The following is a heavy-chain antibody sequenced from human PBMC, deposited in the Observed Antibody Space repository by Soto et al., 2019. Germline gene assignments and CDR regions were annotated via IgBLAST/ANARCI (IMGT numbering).Heavy chain of an antibody. V-gene: IGHV3-23*01. CDR2: ISGSGGST. J-gene: IGHJ6*03. D-gene: IGHD2-21*01. CDR3: ASPGIPYYYYYYMDV. Sequence: EVQLLESGGGLVQPGGSLRLSCAASGFTFSSYAMSWVRQAPGKGLERVSAISGSGGSTYYADSVKGRFTISRDNSKNTLYLQMNSLRAEDTAVYYCASPGIPYYYYYYMDVWGKGTTVTVSS. CDR1: GFTFSSYA.